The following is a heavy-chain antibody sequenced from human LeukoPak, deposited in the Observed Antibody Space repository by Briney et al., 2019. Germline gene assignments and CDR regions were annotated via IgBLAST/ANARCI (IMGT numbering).Heavy chain of an antibody. V-gene: IGHV4-59*01. J-gene: IGHJ3*02. CDR2: IYYSGSA. Sequence: SETLSLTCTVSGGSISSYYWSWIRQPPGKGLEWIGYIYYSGSANYNPSLKSRVTISVDTSKNQFSLKLSSVTAADTAVYYCARDRVGSGWSNDAFDIWGQGTMVTVSS. CDR3: ARDRVGSGWSNDAFDI. CDR1: GGSISSYY. D-gene: IGHD6-19*01.